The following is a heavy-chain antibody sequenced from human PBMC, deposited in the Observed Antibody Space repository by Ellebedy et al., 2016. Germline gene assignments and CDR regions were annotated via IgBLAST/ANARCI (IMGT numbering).Heavy chain of an antibody. Sequence: SGPTLVKPTQTLTLTCTFSGLLFSSNEVGVGWIRQPPGKALEWLALIHWNDDKAYSPSLKSRLTITLDTSKHQVVLRMTKMDPVDTGTYFCAHSRGHSGLDPFDIWGQGTTVTVSS. CDR2: IHWNDDK. V-gene: IGHV2-5*01. D-gene: IGHD5-12*01. CDR3: AHSRGHSGLDPFDI. CDR1: GLLFSSNEVG. J-gene: IGHJ3*02.